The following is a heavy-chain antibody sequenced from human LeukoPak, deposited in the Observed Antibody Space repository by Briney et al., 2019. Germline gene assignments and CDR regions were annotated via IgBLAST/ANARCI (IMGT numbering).Heavy chain of an antibody. J-gene: IGHJ4*02. CDR1: GYTFTGYY. V-gene: IGHV1-69*02. CDR3: ARFSLYGDYSPFDY. CDR2: IIPILGIA. D-gene: IGHD4-17*01. Sequence: ASVKVSCKASGYTFTGYYMHWVRQAPGQGLEWMGRIIPILGIANYAQKFQGRVTITADKSTSTAYMELSSLRSEDTAVYYCARFSLYGDYSPFDYWGQGTLVTVSS.